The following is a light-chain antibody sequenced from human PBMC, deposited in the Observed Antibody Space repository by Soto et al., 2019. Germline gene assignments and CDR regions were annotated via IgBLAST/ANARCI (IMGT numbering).Light chain of an antibody. Sequence: QSALTQPASVSGSPGQSITISCTGTSSDVGGYNYVSWYQQHPGKAPKLMIYDVSNRPSGVSNRFSGSKSGNTASLTISGLQAEDEADYYCSSYTSTIRNVFGTGTKLTVL. CDR1: SSDVGGYNY. V-gene: IGLV2-14*03. CDR3: SSYTSTIRNV. CDR2: DVS. J-gene: IGLJ1*01.